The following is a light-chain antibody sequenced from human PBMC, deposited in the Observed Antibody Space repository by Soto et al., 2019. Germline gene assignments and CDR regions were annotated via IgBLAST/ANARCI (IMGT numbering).Light chain of an antibody. V-gene: IGKV3-11*01. CDR2: GAS. CDR1: QSVSSN. Sequence: EIVLTQSPGTLSLPPGEGPTLSCRPSQSVSSNLAWYQQKPGQAPRLLIYGASNRATGVPARFSGSASGTDFTLTISSLEPEDFAVYYCQQYSNWPPFTFGQGTRLEIK. J-gene: IGKJ5*01. CDR3: QQYSNWPPFT.